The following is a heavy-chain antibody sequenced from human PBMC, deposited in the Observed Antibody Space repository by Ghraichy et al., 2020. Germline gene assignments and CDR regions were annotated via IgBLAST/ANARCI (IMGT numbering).Heavy chain of an antibody. CDR1: GGTFSSYA. J-gene: IGHJ4*02. D-gene: IGHD4-23*01. V-gene: IGHV1-69*13. Sequence: SVKVSCKASGGTFSSYAISWVRQAPGQGLEWMGGIIPIFGTANYAQKFQGRVTITADESTSTAYMELSSLRSEDTAVYYCARKTGGGNSGGFDYWGQGTLVTVSS. CDR3: ARKTGGGNSGGFDY. CDR2: IIPIFGTA.